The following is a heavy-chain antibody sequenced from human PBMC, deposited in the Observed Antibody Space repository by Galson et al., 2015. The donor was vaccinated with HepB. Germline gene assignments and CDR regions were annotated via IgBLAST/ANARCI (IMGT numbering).Heavy chain of an antibody. Sequence: SLRLSCAASGFTFSSYSMNWVRQAPGKGLEWVSSISSSSSYIYYADSVKGRFTISRDNAKNSLCLQMNSLRAEDTAVYYCATYFYGSGPASFDYWGQGTLVTVSS. D-gene: IGHD3-10*01. CDR3: ATYFYGSGPASFDY. J-gene: IGHJ4*02. V-gene: IGHV3-21*01. CDR1: GFTFSSYS. CDR2: ISSSSSYI.